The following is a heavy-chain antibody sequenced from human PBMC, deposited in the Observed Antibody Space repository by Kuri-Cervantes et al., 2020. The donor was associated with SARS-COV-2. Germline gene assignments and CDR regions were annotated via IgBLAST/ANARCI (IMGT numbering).Heavy chain of an antibody. CDR3: AKRGCGDYCYYYYMDV. V-gene: IGHV3-23*01. CDR2: IRGSGGRT. J-gene: IGHJ6*03. Sequence: GGSLRLSCAASGLTFSSYAMGWVRQAPGKGLGWVVAIRGSGGRTYYANSVEGRFTISRDNSKNTLYLQMNSLRAKDTAVYYCAKRGCGDYCYYYYMDVWGKGTTVTVSS. D-gene: IGHD4-17*01. CDR1: GLTFSSYA.